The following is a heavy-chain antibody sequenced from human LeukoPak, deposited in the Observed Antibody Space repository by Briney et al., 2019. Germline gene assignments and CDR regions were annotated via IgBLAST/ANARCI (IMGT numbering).Heavy chain of an antibody. D-gene: IGHD3-22*01. CDR1: GFTFSSYA. CDR2: ISYDGSNK. CDR3: ARDPAYYDSSGYSHYYGMDV. V-gene: IGHV3-30-3*01. Sequence: GGSLRLSCAASGFTFSSYAMHWVRQAPGKELEWVAVISYDGSNKYYADSVKGRFTISRDNSKNTLYLQMNSLRAEDTAVYYCARDPAYYDSSGYSHYYGMDVWGQGTTVTVSS. J-gene: IGHJ6*02.